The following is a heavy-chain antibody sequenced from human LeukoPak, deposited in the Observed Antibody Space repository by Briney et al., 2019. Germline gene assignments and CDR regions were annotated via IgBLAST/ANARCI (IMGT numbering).Heavy chain of an antibody. V-gene: IGHV1-18*01. CDR1: GYTFTSYG. CDR3: ARDLEIGELFTMGDYYYYYMDV. D-gene: IGHD3-10*01. J-gene: IGHJ6*03. Sequence: ASVKVSCKASGYTFTSYGISWVRQAPGQGREWMGWISAYNGNTNYAQKLQGRVTMTTDTSTSTAYMELRRLRSDDTAVYYCARDLEIGELFTMGDYYYYYMDVWGKGTTVTVSS. CDR2: ISAYNGNT.